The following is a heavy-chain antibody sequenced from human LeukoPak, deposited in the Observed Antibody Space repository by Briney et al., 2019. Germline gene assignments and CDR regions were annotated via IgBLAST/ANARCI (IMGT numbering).Heavy chain of an antibody. CDR1: GGSFSGYY. V-gene: IGHV4-34*01. Sequence: PSETPSLTCAVYGGSFSGYYWSWIRQPPGKGLEWIGEINHSGSTNYNPSLKSRVTISVDTSKNQFSLKLSSVTAADTAVYYCASETAAGTSDWGQGTLVTVSS. D-gene: IGHD6-13*01. CDR2: INHSGST. CDR3: ASETAAGTSD. J-gene: IGHJ4*02.